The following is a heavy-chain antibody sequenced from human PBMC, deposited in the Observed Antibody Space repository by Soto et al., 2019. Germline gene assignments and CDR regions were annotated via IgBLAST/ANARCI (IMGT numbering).Heavy chain of an antibody. J-gene: IGHJ6*02. Sequence: GSLRLSWAASGFTVSSNYMSWVRQAPGKGLEWVSVIYSGGSTYYADSVKGRFTISRDNSKNTLYLQMNSLRAEDTAVYYCARDTRGYSYGVLDYYYGMDVWGQGTTVTAP. CDR1: GFTVSSNY. CDR3: ARDTRGYSYGVLDYYYGMDV. V-gene: IGHV3-53*01. CDR2: IYSGGST. D-gene: IGHD5-18*01.